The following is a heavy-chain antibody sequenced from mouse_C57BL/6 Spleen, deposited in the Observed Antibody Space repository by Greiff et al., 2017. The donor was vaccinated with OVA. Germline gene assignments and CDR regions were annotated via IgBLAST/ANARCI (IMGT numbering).Heavy chain of an antibody. D-gene: IGHD3-3*01. V-gene: IGHV1-7*01. CDR1: GYTFTSYW. J-gene: IGHJ2*01. Sequence: QVQLQQSGAELAKPGASVKLSCKASGYTFTSYWMHWVKQRPGQGLEWIGYINPSSGYTKYNQKFKDKATLTADKYSSTAYMQLSSLTYEDSAVYYCARSETGPYFDYWGQGTTLTVSS. CDR2: INPSSGYT. CDR3: ARSETGPYFDY.